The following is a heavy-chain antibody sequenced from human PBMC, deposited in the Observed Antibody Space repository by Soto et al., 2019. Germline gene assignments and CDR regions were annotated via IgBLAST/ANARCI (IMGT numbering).Heavy chain of an antibody. V-gene: IGHV1-2*02. Sequence: QVQLVQSGAEVKKPGASVKVSCKASGYTFTGYYMHWVRQAPGQGLEWMGRINPNSGGTNYAQKFQGRVTMTRDTSISTAYMERRRLRSDDTAVYYCARGGGSGWYKVYFFDYWGQGTLVTVSS. J-gene: IGHJ4*02. CDR1: GYTFTGYY. CDR2: INPNSGGT. D-gene: IGHD6-19*01. CDR3: ARGGGSGWYKVYFFDY.